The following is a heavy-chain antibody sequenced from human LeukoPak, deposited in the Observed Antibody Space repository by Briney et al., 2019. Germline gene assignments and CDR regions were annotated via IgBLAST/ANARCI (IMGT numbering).Heavy chain of an antibody. V-gene: IGHV4-31*03. J-gene: IGHJ4*02. CDR3: SRGLDSRKLGY. D-gene: IGHD3-22*01. Sequence: TSETLPLTCTVSGASFNSDDQYWNWIRQSPGKGLEWIGSIHPSGMLYNNPSLESRVTLSRDTSKNQFSLNLNSVTAADTAVYFRSRGLDSRKLGYWGQGILVTVSS. CDR1: GASFNSDDQY. CDR2: IHPSGML.